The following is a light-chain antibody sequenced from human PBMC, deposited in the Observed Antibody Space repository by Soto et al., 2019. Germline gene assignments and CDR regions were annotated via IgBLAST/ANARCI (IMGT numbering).Light chain of an antibody. J-gene: IGKJ3*01. V-gene: IGKV1-27*01. Sequence: DIQMTQSPSSLSASVGDRVTITCRASQGISNYLAWYLQKPGKVPKLLIYAASTLQSGVPSRFSGSGSGTDFTLTISSLQPEDVATYYCQKYNSAPPFTFGPGTKVDIK. CDR3: QKYNSAPPFT. CDR1: QGISNY. CDR2: AAS.